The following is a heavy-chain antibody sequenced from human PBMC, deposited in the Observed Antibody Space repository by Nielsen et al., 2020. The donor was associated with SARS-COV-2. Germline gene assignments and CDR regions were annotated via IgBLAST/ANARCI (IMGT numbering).Heavy chain of an antibody. D-gene: IGHD2-2*01. V-gene: IGHV3-30*03. CDR1: GFTFSSYG. J-gene: IGHJ6*02. CDR3: ASDSNSYNYYYYYGMDV. CDR2: ISCDGSNK. Sequence: GESLKISCAASGFTFSSYGMHWVRQAPGKGLEWVAVISCDGSNKYYADSVKGRFTISRDNSKNTLYLQMNSLRAEDTAVYYCASDSNSYNYYYYYGMDVWGQGTTVTVSS.